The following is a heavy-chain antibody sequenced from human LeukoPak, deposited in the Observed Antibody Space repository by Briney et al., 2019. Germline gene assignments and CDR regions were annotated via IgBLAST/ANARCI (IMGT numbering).Heavy chain of an antibody. V-gene: IGHV1-2*06. CDR1: GYTFPAYY. J-gene: IGHJ4*02. Sequence: GASVKVSCKASGYTFPAYYIHWVRRAPGQGLEWMGRINPNSGGTNYAQNFQGRVTMTRDTSISTAYMELSSLRSDDTAVYYCARDDYCSSTNCYGPDYWGQGTLVTVSS. D-gene: IGHD2-2*01. CDR2: INPNSGGT. CDR3: ARDDYCSSTNCYGPDY.